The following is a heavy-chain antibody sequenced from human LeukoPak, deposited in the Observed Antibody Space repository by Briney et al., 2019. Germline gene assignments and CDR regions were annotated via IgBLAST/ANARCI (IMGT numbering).Heavy chain of an antibody. CDR3: AELGITMIGGV. CDR2: ISSSSTYT. CDR1: GFTFSSYT. D-gene: IGHD3-10*02. V-gene: IGHV3-21*01. J-gene: IGHJ6*04. Sequence: GGSLRLSCAASGFTFSSYTMNWVRQAPGKGLEWVSSISSSSTYTHYADSVNGRLTISRDNAKNSLYLQMNSLRAEDTAVYYCAELGITMIGGVWGKGTTVTISS.